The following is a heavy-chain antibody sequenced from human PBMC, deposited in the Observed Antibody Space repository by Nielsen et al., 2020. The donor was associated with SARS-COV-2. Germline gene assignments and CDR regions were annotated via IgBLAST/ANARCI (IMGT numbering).Heavy chain of an antibody. CDR2: IKQDGSEK. D-gene: IGHD3-3*01. Sequence: GESLKISCAASGFTFSSYWMGWVRQAPGKGLEWVANIKQDGSEKCYVDSVKGRFTISRDNAKNSLYLQMNSLRAEDTAVYYCARYDFWSGPDYWGQGTLVTVSS. CDR3: ARYDFWSGPDY. V-gene: IGHV3-7*03. CDR1: GFTFSSYW. J-gene: IGHJ4*02.